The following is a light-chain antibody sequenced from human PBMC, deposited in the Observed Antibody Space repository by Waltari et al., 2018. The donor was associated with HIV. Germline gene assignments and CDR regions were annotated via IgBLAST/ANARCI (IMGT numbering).Light chain of an antibody. V-gene: IGKV1-39*01. Sequence: DTQMTQSPSSLSASVGARVTISCRASQNISNFLSWFQQRSGKAPELLIYTASTLQDVVPSRFSGSGSETDFTLTISCLQAEDFATYFCQQSATTPLTFGGGTRVEI. CDR1: QNISNF. CDR3: QQSATTPLT. J-gene: IGKJ4*01. CDR2: TAS.